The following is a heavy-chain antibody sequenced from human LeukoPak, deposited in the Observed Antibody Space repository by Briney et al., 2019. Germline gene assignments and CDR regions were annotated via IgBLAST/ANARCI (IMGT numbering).Heavy chain of an antibody. J-gene: IGHJ4*02. CDR1: GSTLTELS. Sequence: ASVKLCCKVSGSTLTELSMHSVRQAPGKGLEWMGGFDPEDGETIYAQKFQGRVTMTEDTSTDTAYMEVSSLRSEDTAVYYCATDPQVLGYCSGGSCYSLRRWSQGTLVTVSS. CDR2: FDPEDGET. V-gene: IGHV1-24*01. CDR3: ATDPQVLGYCSGGSCYSLRR. D-gene: IGHD2-15*01.